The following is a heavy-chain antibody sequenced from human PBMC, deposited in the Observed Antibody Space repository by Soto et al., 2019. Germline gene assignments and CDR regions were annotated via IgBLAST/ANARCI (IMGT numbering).Heavy chain of an antibody. CDR3: ARIILRSSSARFDP. D-gene: IGHD6-13*01. J-gene: IGHJ5*02. CDR2: MFYSWST. V-gene: IGHV4-30-2*03. CDR1: GGSISSGGYS. Sequence: ASETLSLTCAVSGGSISSGGYSWSWIRQPPGKGLDWIGCMFYSWSTYYNPSLKSRVTISVDTSKNQFSLKLSSVTASDTAVYYCARIILRSSSARFDPWGQGTLVTVSS.